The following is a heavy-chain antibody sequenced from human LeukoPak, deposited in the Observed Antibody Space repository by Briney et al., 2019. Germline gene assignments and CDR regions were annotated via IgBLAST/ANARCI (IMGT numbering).Heavy chain of an antibody. CDR3: ARMEYYDILTGYYKDHWYFDL. CDR2: IYYGGST. Sequence: SETLSLTCTVSGGSISSYYWSWIRQPPGKGLEWIGYIYYGGSTNYNPSLKSRVTISVDTSKNQFSLKLSSVTAADTAVYYCARMEYYDILTGYYKDHWYFDLWGRGTLVTVSS. D-gene: IGHD3-9*01. CDR1: GGSISSYY. V-gene: IGHV4-59*12. J-gene: IGHJ2*01.